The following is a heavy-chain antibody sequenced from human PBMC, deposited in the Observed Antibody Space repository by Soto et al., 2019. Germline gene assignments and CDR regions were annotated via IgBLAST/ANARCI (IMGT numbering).Heavy chain of an antibody. CDR2: ISYDGSNK. CDR3: AKDRSGWYLYFQH. D-gene: IGHD6-19*01. V-gene: IGHV3-30*18. Sequence: GGSLRLSCAASGFTFSSYGMHWVRQAPGKGLEWVAVISYDGSNKYYADSVKGRFTISRDNSKNTLYLQMNSLRAEDTAVYYCAKDRSGWYLYFQHWGQGTLVTVS. J-gene: IGHJ1*01. CDR1: GFTFSSYG.